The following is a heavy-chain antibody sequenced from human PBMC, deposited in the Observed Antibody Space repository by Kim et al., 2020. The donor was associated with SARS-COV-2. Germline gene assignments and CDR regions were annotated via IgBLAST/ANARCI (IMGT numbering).Heavy chain of an antibody. D-gene: IGHD3-3*01. CDR3: AREGFWSGYSSPDY. V-gene: IGHV3-48*03. CDR1: GFTFSSYE. Sequence: GGSLRLSCAASGFTFSSYEMNWVRQAPGKGLEWVSYISSSGSTIYYADSVKGRFTISRDNAKNSLYLQMNSLRAEDTAVYYCAREGFWSGYSSPDYWGQGTLVTVSS. J-gene: IGHJ4*02. CDR2: ISSSGSTI.